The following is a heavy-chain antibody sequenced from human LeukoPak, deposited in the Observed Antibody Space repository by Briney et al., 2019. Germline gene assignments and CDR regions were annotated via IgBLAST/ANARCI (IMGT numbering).Heavy chain of an antibody. CDR1: GFTFSDYY. Sequence: GGSLRLSCAASGFTFSDYYMSWIRQAPGKGLEWVSYISSSGSTIYYADSVKGRFTISRDNAKNSLYLQMNSLRAEGTAVYYCARDKTSGLLWFGDSPGGYFDYWGQGTLVTVSS. D-gene: IGHD3-10*01. CDR2: ISSSGSTI. CDR3: ARDKTSGLLWFGDSPGGYFDY. V-gene: IGHV3-11*04. J-gene: IGHJ4*02.